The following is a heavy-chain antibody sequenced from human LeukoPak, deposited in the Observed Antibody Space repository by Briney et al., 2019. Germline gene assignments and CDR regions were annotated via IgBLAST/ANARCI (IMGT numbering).Heavy chain of an antibody. CDR3: ARAKDSSGYYLLYYFDY. V-gene: IGHV1-2*06. CDR2: INPNSGGT. D-gene: IGHD3-22*01. CDR1: GYTFTGHY. J-gene: IGHJ4*02. Sequence: ASVKVSCKASGYTFTGHYMHGVPQAPGQGLEWMVRINPNSGGTNYARKLQGRVTMTTDTSTSTAYMELRSLRSDDAAVYYCARAKDSSGYYLLYYFDYWGQGTLVTVSS.